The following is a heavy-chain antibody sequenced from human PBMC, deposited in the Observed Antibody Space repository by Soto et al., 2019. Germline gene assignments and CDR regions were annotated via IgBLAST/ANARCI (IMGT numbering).Heavy chain of an antibody. CDR2: ISVGGGSI. J-gene: IGHJ3*02. Sequence: GGSLRLSWIDSGVTLRECSFNGGRQAPGKGLEWVSYISVGGGSIFYADSVKGRFTISRDDARNSVYLQMNTLRHEDTAVYHCVRDHRWAFDIWGQGTVVTVSS. CDR3: VRDHRWAFDI. D-gene: IGHD2-15*01. CDR1: GVTLRECS. V-gene: IGHV3-48*02.